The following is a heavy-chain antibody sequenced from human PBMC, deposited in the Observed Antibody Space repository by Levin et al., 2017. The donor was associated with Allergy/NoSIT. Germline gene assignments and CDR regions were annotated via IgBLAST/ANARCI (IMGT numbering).Heavy chain of an antibody. CDR2: IKQDESEK. D-gene: IGHD2-2*01. V-gene: IGHV3-7*01. Sequence: PGGSLRLSCAASGFTFSNFWMSWVRQAPGKGLEWVANIKQDESEKYYVDSVKGRFTISRDNTKNSLYLQMNSLRAEDTAVYYCAGLLTQTSTGGRFDFWGQGTLVTVSS. CDR1: GFTFSNFW. J-gene: IGHJ4*02. CDR3: AGLLTQTSTGGRFDF.